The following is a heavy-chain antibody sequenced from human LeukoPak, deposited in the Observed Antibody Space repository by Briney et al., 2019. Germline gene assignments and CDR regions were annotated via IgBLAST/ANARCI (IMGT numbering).Heavy chain of an antibody. J-gene: IGHJ2*01. CDR2: IWYDGSNK. V-gene: IGHV3-33*01. CDR3: ARDYYDSSGYHFSWYFDL. CDR1: GFTFSSYG. D-gene: IGHD3-22*01. Sequence: PGGSLRLSCAASGFTFSSYGMHWVRQAPGKGLEWVAVIWYDGSNKYYADSVKGRFTISRDNAKNSLYLQMNSLRAEDTAVYYCARDYYDSSGYHFSWYFDLWGRGTLVTVSS.